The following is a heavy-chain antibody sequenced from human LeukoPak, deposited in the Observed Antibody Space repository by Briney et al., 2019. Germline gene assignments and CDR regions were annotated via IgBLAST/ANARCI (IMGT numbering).Heavy chain of an antibody. V-gene: IGHV4-30-4*01. CDR1: GGSISSGDYY. CDR2: IYYSGST. Sequence: SQTLFLTCTVSGGSISSGDYYWSWIRQPPGKGLEWIGYIYYSGSTYYNPSLKSRVTISVDTSKSQLSLKLSSVTAADTAVYYCARVAAGIGFFQHWGQGTLVTVSS. D-gene: IGHD6-13*01. J-gene: IGHJ1*01. CDR3: ARVAAGIGFFQH.